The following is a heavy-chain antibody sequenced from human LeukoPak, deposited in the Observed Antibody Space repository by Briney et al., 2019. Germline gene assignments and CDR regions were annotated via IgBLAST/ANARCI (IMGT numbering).Heavy chain of an antibody. Sequence: GGSLRLSCAASGFTFSNAWMSWVRQAPVKGLEWVGRIKSKTDGGTTDYAAPVKGRFTISRDDSKNTLYLQMNSLKTEDTAVYYCTTADIVVVVAAVIENYLDYWGQGTLVTVSS. D-gene: IGHD2-15*01. V-gene: IGHV3-15*01. CDR1: GFTFSNAW. J-gene: IGHJ4*02. CDR2: IKSKTDGGTT. CDR3: TTADIVVVVAAVIENYLDY.